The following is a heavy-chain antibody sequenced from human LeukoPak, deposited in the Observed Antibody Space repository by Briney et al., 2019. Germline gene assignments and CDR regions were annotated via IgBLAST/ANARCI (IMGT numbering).Heavy chain of an antibody. D-gene: IGHD3-9*01. J-gene: IGHJ4*02. CDR1: GGSVSSNNYY. CDR3: ARVPQHYDILTGYLPPSYFDS. CDR2: IYYSGST. Sequence: SETLSLTCTVSGGSVSSNNYYWGWVRQPPGKGLEWIGTIYYSGSTYYNPSLKSRVTISVDTSKNQFSLKLASVTAADTAIYYCARVPQHYDILTGYLPPSYFDSWGQGTLVTVSS. V-gene: IGHV4-39*07.